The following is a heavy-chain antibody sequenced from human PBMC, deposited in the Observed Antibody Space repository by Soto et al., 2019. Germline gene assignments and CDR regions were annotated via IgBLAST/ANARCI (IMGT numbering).Heavy chain of an antibody. D-gene: IGHD3-10*01. V-gene: IGHV1-24*01. CDR2: FDPEDGET. CDR1: GYTLTELS. Sequence: GASVRVSCKVSGYTLTELSMHWVRQAPGKGLEWMGGFDPEDGETIYAQKFQGRVTMTEDTSTDTAYMELSSLRSEDTAVYYCATVLAGVLPEYFHHWGQGTLVTVSS. CDR3: ATVLAGVLPEYFHH. J-gene: IGHJ1*01.